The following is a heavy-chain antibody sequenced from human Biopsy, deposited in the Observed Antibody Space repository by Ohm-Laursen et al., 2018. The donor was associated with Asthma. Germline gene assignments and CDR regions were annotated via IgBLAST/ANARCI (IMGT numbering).Heavy chain of an antibody. CDR2: INSVFGTT. CDR3: ARKAGSCISRTCYSLDF. J-gene: IGHJ4*02. Sequence: SSVKVSCKSLGGTFNTYAIGWVRQAPGQGLEWMGGINSVFGTTTYPQKFQDRVAITADDSTSTVYMELSSLRSEDTAVYYCARKAGSCISRTCYSLDFWGQGTLVTVSS. D-gene: IGHD2-2*01. CDR1: GGTFNTYA. V-gene: IGHV1-69*01.